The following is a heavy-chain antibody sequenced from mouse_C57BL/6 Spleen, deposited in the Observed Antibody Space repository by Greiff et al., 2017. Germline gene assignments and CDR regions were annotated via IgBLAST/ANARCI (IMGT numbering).Heavy chain of an antibody. CDR1: GYAFSSSW. CDR2: IYPGDGDT. Sequence: VQLQQSGPELVKPGASVKISCKASGYAFSSSWMNWVKQRPGKGLEWIGRIYPGDGDTNYNGKFKGKATLTADKSSSTAYMQLSSLTSEDSAVYFCARTGMDFDDWGQGTTLTVSS. J-gene: IGHJ2*01. V-gene: IGHV1-82*01. CDR3: ARTGMDFDD. D-gene: IGHD4-1*01.